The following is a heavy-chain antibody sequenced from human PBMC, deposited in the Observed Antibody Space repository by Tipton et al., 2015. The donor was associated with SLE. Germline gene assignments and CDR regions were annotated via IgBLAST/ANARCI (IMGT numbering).Heavy chain of an antibody. J-gene: IGHJ3*02. CDR1: GASVSSGGDY. CDR3: ARAITMIRDAFDI. CDR2: IYTSESA. V-gene: IGHV4-61*02. D-gene: IGHD3-22*01. Sequence: TLSLTCTVSGASVSSGGDYWNWIRQPAGKGLEWIGRIYTSESANYNPSLRSRVSISLDTSKNQFSLNLRSVTAADTAVYYCARAITMIRDAFDIWGQGTMVTVSS.